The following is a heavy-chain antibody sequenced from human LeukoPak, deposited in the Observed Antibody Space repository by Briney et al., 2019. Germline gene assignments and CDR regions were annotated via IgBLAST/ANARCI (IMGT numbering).Heavy chain of an antibody. CDR1: GYTFTGYY. J-gene: IGHJ4*02. D-gene: IGHD6-19*01. CDR3: AKDPSSGLLGGDY. Sequence: ASVKVSCKASGYTFTGYYMHWVRQAPGQGLEWMGRINPNSGGTNYAQKFQGRVTMTRDTSISTAYMELSRLRSDDTAVYYCAKDPSSGLLGGDYWGQGTLVTVSS. V-gene: IGHV1-2*06. CDR2: INPNSGGT.